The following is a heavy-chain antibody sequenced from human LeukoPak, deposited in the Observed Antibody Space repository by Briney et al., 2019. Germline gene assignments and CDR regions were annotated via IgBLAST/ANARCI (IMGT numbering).Heavy chain of an antibody. D-gene: IGHD6-13*01. CDR2: INHSGST. Sequence: SETLSLTCAVYGGSFSGYYWSWIRQPPGKGLEWIGEINHSGSTNYNPSLKSRVTISVDTSKNQFPLKLSSVTAADTAVYYCARVRAAEDYWGQGTLVTVSS. J-gene: IGHJ4*02. V-gene: IGHV4-34*01. CDR1: GGSFSGYY. CDR3: ARVRAAEDY.